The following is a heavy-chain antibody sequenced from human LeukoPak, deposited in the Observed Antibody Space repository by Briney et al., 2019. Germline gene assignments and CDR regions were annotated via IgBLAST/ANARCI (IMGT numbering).Heavy chain of an antibody. J-gene: IGHJ4*02. D-gene: IGHD6-19*01. CDR3: ARHPGDSSGWYYFDY. CDR2: MYYSGST. CDR1: GGSISSSDYY. Sequence: TDTLSLTCTVSGGSISSSDYYWGWIRQPPGRGLEWIGTMYYSGSTSYNPSLKSRVTISVDMSKNQFSLRLSSVTAADTAVYYCARHPGDSSGWYYFDYWGQGTLVTVSS. V-gene: IGHV4-39*01.